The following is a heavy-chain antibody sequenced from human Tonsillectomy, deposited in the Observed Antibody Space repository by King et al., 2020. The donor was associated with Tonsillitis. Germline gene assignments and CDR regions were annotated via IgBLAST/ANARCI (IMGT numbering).Heavy chain of an antibody. Sequence: QLVQSGAEVKKPGASVKVSCKASGYTFTGYYINWVRQAPGQGLEWMGWIYPNTGGTNYAQNFQGRVTMTRDTSISTAYMELSRLRSDHTAVYFCARFGRGAVDYWGQGTLVTVSS. CDR2: IYPNTGGT. D-gene: IGHD2-15*01. CDR1: GYTFTGYY. V-gene: IGHV1-2*02. J-gene: IGHJ4*02. CDR3: ARFGRGAVDY.